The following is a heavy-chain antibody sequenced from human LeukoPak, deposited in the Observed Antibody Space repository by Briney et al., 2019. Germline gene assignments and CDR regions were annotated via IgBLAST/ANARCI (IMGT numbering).Heavy chain of an antibody. Sequence: ASVKVSCKASGYNFGSSGISWVRQAPGLGLEWMGWISAYNGDTNYAQKFQDRFTMTTDTSTNTAYMELRSLRSDDTALYYCARDYGLQVSYWGQGTLVTVSS. J-gene: IGHJ4*02. CDR1: GYNFGSSG. D-gene: IGHD3-10*01. V-gene: IGHV1-18*01. CDR3: ARDYGLQVSY. CDR2: ISAYNGDT.